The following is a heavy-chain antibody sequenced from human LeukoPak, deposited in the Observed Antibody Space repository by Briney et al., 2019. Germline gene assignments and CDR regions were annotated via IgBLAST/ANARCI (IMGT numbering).Heavy chain of an antibody. V-gene: IGHV3-30*02. Sequence: GGSLRLSCAASGFSFSNSGMHWVRQAPGKGLEWVAGIWFGEGSQYYADSVKGRFIISRDNSKNTLFLEMNSLRAEDTAVYFCAKGGRGTSHYYFDYWGQRTQVTVSS. J-gene: IGHJ4*02. CDR2: IWFGEGSQ. CDR1: GFSFSNSG. CDR3: AKGGRGTSHYYFDY. D-gene: IGHD3-10*01.